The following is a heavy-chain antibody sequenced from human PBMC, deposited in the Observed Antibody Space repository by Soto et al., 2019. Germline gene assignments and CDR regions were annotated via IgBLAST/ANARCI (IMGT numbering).Heavy chain of an antibody. CDR3: AREEVSRPNTYHGLDV. CDR1: GFTFNTYT. Sequence: EVQLVESGGGLVQPGGSLRLSCAASGFTFNTYTMNWVRQAPGKGLEWVSSISSRRIYIYYADSVTGRFTISRDDARNSLYLQMNSLRAEDTAVYYCAREEVSRPNTYHGLDVWGQGTTVTVSS. V-gene: IGHV3-21*01. J-gene: IGHJ6*02. CDR2: ISSRRIYI.